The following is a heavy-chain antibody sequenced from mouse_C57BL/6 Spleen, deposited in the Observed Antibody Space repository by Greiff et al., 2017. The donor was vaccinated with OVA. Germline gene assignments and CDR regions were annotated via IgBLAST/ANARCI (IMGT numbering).Heavy chain of an antibody. CDR3: TRGGYSNYDD. CDR2: IDPETGGT. J-gene: IGHJ2*01. CDR1: GYTFTDYE. D-gene: IGHD2-5*01. Sequence: QVQLQQSGAELVRPGASVTLSCKASGYTFTDYEMHWVKQTPVHGLEWIGAIDPETGGTAYNQKFKGKAILTADKSSSTAYMELRSLTSEDSAVYYCTRGGYSNYDDWGQGTTLTVAS. V-gene: IGHV1-15*01.